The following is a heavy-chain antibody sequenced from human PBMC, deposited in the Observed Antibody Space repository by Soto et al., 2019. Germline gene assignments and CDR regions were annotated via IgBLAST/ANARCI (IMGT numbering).Heavy chain of an antibody. D-gene: IGHD3-10*01. CDR1: GGSISSSSYY. CDR2: IYYSGST. CDR3: AGISITMVRGIMDGYGMDV. Sequence: TSETLSLTCTVSGGSISSSSYYWGWIRQPPGKGLEWIGSIYYSGSTYYNPSLKSRVTISVDTSKNQFSLKLSSVTAADTAVYYCAGISITMVRGIMDGYGMDVWGQGTTVTVSS. J-gene: IGHJ6*02. V-gene: IGHV4-39*01.